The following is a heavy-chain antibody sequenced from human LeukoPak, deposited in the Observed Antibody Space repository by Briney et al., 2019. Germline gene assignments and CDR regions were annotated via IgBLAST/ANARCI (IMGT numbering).Heavy chain of an antibody. D-gene: IGHD4-17*01. V-gene: IGHV3-48*03. CDR1: GFTFSTYE. CDR2: ISSGSSTI. J-gene: IGHJ4*02. CDR3: ATSLRYFDY. Sequence: GGSLRLSCAASGFTFSTYEMNWVRQAPGKGLEWVSYISSGSSTIYYADSVKGRFTISRDNAKNSLYLQMNGLRAEDTAVYYCATSLRYFDYWGQGTLVTVSS.